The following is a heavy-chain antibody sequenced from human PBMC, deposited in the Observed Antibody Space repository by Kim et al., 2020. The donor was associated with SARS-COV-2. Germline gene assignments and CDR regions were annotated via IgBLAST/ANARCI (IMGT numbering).Heavy chain of an antibody. J-gene: IGHJ6*02. CDR2: IIPIFGTA. V-gene: IGHV1-69*13. CDR3: ARERENRGGYYDFWSGAGYGMDV. Sequence: SVKVSCKASGGTFSSYAISWVRQAPGQGLEWMGGIIPIFGTANYAQKFQGRVTITADESTSTAYMELSSLRSEDTAVYYCARERENRGGYYDFWSGAGYGMDVWGQGTTVTVSS. CDR1: GGTFSSYA. D-gene: IGHD3-3*01.